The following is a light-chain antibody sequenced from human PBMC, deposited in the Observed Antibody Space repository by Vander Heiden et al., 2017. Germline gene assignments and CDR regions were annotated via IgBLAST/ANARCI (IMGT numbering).Light chain of an antibody. J-gene: IGLJ3*02. CDR2: RDS. CDR3: QVWDSSTAV. CDR1: NIGSKN. V-gene: IGLV3-9*01. Sequence: SYELPQPLSVSVALGQTARITCGGNNIGSKNVHWYQQKPGQAPVLVIYRDSNRPSGIPERFSGSNSGNTATRTISRAQAGDEADYYCQVWDSSTAVFGGGTKLTVL.